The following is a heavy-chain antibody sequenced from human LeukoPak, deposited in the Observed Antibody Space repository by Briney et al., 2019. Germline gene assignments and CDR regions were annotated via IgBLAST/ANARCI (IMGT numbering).Heavy chain of an antibody. V-gene: IGHV1-18*01. J-gene: IGHJ5*02. D-gene: IGHD3-3*01. CDR2: ISAYNGNT. Sequence: GASVKVSCKASGYTFTSYGISWVRQAPGQGLEWMGWISAYNGNTNYAQKLQGRVTMTTDTSTGTAYMELRSLRSDDTAVYYCARGNYDFWSGYYTLWWFDPWGQGTLVTVSS. CDR1: GYTFTSYG. CDR3: ARGNYDFWSGYYTLWWFDP.